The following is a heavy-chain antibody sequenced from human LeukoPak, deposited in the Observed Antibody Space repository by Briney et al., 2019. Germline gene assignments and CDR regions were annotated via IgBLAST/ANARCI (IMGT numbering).Heavy chain of an antibody. Sequence: SETLSLTCTVSGGSITSYYRSWIRQPPGKGLEWIGYIYYSASTNYNPSLKSRVTISVDTSKNQFSLKLTSVTAADTAVYYCARHYAILTGYYTPGGMDVWGQGTAVTVSS. CDR1: GGSITSYY. CDR2: IYYSAST. J-gene: IGHJ6*02. CDR3: ARHYAILTGYYTPGGMDV. D-gene: IGHD3-9*01. V-gene: IGHV4-59*08.